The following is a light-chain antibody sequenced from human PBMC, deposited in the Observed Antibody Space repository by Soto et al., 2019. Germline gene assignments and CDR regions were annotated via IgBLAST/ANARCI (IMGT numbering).Light chain of an antibody. V-gene: IGLV2-14*01. CDR2: GVT. Sequence: QSALTQPASVSGCLGQSITLSCTGSGGDIGAYNYVSWYQQHPGKAPKLIVYGVTHRPSGVSSRFSASKSAYTASLTISALQAEDEADYYCSSFTTTYFYVFGPGTKVTVL. J-gene: IGLJ1*01. CDR1: GGDIGAYNY. CDR3: SSFTTTYFYV.